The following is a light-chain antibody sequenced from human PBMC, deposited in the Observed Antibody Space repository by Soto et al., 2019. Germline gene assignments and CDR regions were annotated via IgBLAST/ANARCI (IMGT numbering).Light chain of an antibody. CDR2: DAS. CDR3: QHYGTSPH. J-gene: IGKJ4*01. V-gene: IGKV3-20*01. Sequence: EIVLTQSPGTLSLSPGERATLSCRASQTVSSTYLAWYQQKPGQPPRLLIYDASSRATGIPDRFSGSGSGTDFTLTISRLEREDFAVYYCQHYGTSPHFGGGTKVEIK. CDR1: QTVSSTY.